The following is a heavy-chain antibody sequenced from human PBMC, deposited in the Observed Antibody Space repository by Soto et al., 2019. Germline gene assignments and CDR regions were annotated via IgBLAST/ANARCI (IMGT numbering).Heavy chain of an antibody. CDR2: TYYRSTWYN. D-gene: IGHD6-6*01. CDR1: GDSVSSNSAA. Sequence: PSQTLSLTCAISGDSVSSNSAAWNWIRQSPSRGLEWLGRTYYRSTWYNDYAVSVKSRITINPDTSKNQFSLQLNSVTPEDTAVYYCARVEYSSSLRSYYYYGMDVWGQGTTVTVSS. V-gene: IGHV6-1*01. J-gene: IGHJ6*02. CDR3: ARVEYSSSLRSYYYYGMDV.